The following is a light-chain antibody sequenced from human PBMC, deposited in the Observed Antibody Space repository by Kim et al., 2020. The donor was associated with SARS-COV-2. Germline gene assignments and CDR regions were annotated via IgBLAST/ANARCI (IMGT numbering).Light chain of an antibody. CDR1: QSVSND. CDR2: AAS. Sequence: RMTQSPSSLSASVGDRVTITCRASQSVSNDLNWYQQKPGRAPKLLIYAASTLRDGVPSRFSGSGSMTEFTLTIKSVQADDFATYYCQQSFSPILAFGGGTKVDIK. J-gene: IGKJ4*01. V-gene: IGKV1-39*01. CDR3: QQSFSPILA.